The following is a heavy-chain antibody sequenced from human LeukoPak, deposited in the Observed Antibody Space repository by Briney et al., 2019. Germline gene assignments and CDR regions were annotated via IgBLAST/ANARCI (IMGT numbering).Heavy chain of an antibody. CDR2: ISGSADKT. CDR1: GLTFSTYA. Sequence: PGGSLRLSCAASGLTFSTYAMSWVRQAPGKGLEWVSGISGSADKTYYADSVKGRFTISRDNSKNTLYLQMNSLRSDDTAVYYCARGSDYDFWSGSHVDYWGQGTLVTVSS. D-gene: IGHD3-3*01. V-gene: IGHV3-23*01. J-gene: IGHJ4*02. CDR3: ARGSDYDFWSGSHVDY.